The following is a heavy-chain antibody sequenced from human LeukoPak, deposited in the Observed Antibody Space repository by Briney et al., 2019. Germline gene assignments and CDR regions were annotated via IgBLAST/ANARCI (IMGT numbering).Heavy chain of an antibody. CDR1: GFTLSNYA. J-gene: IGHJ4*02. D-gene: IGHD6-13*01. Sequence: GGSLRLSCAASGFTLSNYAMHWVRQAPGKGLEWVAVTSYDGSNEYSADSVKGRLTISRDNSKNTVYLRMNSLRAEDTAVYYRARQDIAAAVTFDYWGQGTLVTVSS. CDR2: TSYDGSNE. CDR3: ARQDIAAAVTFDY. V-gene: IGHV3-30*04.